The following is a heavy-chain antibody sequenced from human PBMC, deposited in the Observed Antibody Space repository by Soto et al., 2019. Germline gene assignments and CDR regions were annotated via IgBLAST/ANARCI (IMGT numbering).Heavy chain of an antibody. CDR1: GGSIRNYY. Sequence: QVQLRESGPGLLRPSETLSLTGTVSGGSIRNYYLTWIRQSPGKGLEWIGHVFFTWSTKYSPSLESRVTISVDTSQNQFSLRLTSVTAADTAVYYCAREDGAFVYVHWGQGTLVTVSS. D-gene: IGHD4-17*01. CDR3: AREDGAFVYVH. V-gene: IGHV4-59*01. CDR2: VFFTWST. J-gene: IGHJ4*02.